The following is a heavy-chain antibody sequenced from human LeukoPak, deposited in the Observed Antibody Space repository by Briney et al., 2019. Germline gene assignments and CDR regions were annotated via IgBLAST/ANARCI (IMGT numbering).Heavy chain of an antibody. CDR3: ARDLYYFGSGKYVFGLHDY. J-gene: IGHJ4*02. V-gene: IGHV3-48*03. D-gene: IGHD3-10*01. Sequence: GGSLRLSCAASGFTFSGHEMNWVRQAPGKGLEWISYICGRGVTIFSADSVKGRFTISRDNAKNLLYLQMNSLRAEDTAIYYCARDLYYFGSGKYVFGLHDYWGQGPLVTVSS. CDR1: GFTFSGHE. CDR2: ICGRGVTI.